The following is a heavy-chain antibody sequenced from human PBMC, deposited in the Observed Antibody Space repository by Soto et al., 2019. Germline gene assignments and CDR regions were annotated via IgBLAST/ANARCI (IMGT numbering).Heavy chain of an antibody. V-gene: IGHV4-39*01. Sequence: QLQLQESGPGLVKPSETLSLTCTVSGGSISSSTYYWVWIRQPPGKGLEWIGSINHSGTTHYNPSLKSRVTTSVDTSKNQFSLKLSSVTAADTAVYYCASQPYVEMSTLSAFDYWGQGTLVSVSS. D-gene: IGHD3-16*01. J-gene: IGHJ4*02. CDR2: INHSGTT. CDR3: ASQPYVEMSTLSAFDY. CDR1: GGSISSSTYY.